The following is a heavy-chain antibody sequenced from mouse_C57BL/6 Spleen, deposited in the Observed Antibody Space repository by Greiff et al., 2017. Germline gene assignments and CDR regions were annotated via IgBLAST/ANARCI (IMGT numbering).Heavy chain of an antibody. CDR1: GYTFTSYW. J-gene: IGHJ2*01. D-gene: IGHD1-1*01. V-gene: IGHV1-69*01. CDR2: IDPSDSYT. CDR3: ARRGGYYGYYFDY. Sequence: QVQLQQPGAELVMPGASVKLSCKASGYTFTSYWMHWVKQRPGQGLEWIGEIDPSDSYTNYNQKFKGKSTLTVDKSSSTAYMQLSSLTSEDSAVYYCARRGGYYGYYFDYWGQGTTLTVSS.